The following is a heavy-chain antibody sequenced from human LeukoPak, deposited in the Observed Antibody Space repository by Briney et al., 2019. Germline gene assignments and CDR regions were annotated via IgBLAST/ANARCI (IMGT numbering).Heavy chain of an antibody. V-gene: IGHV1-46*01. J-gene: IGHJ4*02. CDR2: INPSGGST. CDR3: ARDTYSYGLFDY. Sequence: ASVKVSCKTSGYIFTDYYMHWVRQAPGQGLEWMGIINPSGGSTSYAQKFQGRVTMTRDTSTSTVYMELSSLRSEDTAVYYCARDTYSYGLFDYWGQGTLVTVSS. CDR1: GYIFTDYY. D-gene: IGHD5-18*01.